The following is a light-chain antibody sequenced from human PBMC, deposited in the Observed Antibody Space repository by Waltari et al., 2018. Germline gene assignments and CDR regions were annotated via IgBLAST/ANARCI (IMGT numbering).Light chain of an antibody. V-gene: IGLV2-11*01. J-gene: IGLJ2*01. CDR2: DFI. Sequence: QSALTQPRSVSGSPGQSLTISCTGTSRDVGGYNYVSWYQQHPGKAPKLMIYDFIKRPAGVPDRFSGSKSGNTASLTISGLQAEDTADYYCCSYAGTYTFKFGGGTKLTVL. CDR3: CSYAGTYTFK. CDR1: SRDVGGYNY.